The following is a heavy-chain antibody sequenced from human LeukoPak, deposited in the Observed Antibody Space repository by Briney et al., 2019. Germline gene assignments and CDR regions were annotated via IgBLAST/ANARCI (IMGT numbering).Heavy chain of an antibody. J-gene: IGHJ3*02. Sequence: SETLSLTCTVSGGSISSYYWSWIRQPPGKGLEWIGYIYNSGITYYNPSLKSRVTISLDTSKNQFSLKLSSVTAADTAVYYCARPALYCSSSSCYTNAFDIWGQGTMVTVSS. V-gene: IGHV4-59*01. CDR2: IYNSGIT. D-gene: IGHD2-2*02. CDR1: GGSISSYY. CDR3: ARPALYCSSSSCYTNAFDI.